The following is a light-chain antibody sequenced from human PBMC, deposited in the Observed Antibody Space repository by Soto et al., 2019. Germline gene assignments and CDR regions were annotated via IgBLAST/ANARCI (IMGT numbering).Light chain of an antibody. CDR1: QSSSSW. CDR3: QHSSSYSIT. Sequence: DIQMTQSPSTLSASVGDRVTITCRASQSSSSWLAWYQQKPGKAPKLLIYKASSLESGVPSRFSGSGSGTEFTLTIRSLQPDDFAPSYGQHSSSYSITFGQGTRLEIK. V-gene: IGKV1-5*03. J-gene: IGKJ5*01. CDR2: KAS.